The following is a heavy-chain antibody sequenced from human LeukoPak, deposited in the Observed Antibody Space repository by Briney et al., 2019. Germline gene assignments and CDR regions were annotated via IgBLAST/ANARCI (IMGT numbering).Heavy chain of an antibody. CDR1: GFTFDDYG. V-gene: IGHV3-20*04. CDR3: ARVGIAAAGTVDY. J-gene: IGHJ4*02. Sequence: GGSLRLSCAASGFTFDDYGMSGVRQAPGKGLEWVSGINWNGGGTGYADSVKGRFTISRDNAKNSPYLQMNSLRAEDTALYYCARVGIAAAGTVDYWGQGTLVTVSS. CDR2: INWNGGGT. D-gene: IGHD6-13*01.